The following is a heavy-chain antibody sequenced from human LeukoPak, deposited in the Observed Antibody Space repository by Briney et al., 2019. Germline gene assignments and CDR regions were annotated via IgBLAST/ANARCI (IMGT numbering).Heavy chain of an antibody. CDR3: AREGDYGMDV. CDR1: GFNFNSHG. J-gene: IGHJ6*02. CDR2: ISYDGNNK. V-gene: IGHV3-30*03. Sequence: GGSLRLSCAASGFNFNSHGMHWVRQAPGKGLEWVAVISYDGNNKDHADSVKGRFTISRDNSKNTLYLQMNSLRVEDTAVYYCAREGDYGMDVWGQGTTGTVSS.